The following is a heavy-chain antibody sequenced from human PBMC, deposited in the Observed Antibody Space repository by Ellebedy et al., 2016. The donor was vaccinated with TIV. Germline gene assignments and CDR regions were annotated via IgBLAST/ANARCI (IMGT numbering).Heavy chain of an antibody. Sequence: SETLSLTCSVSGGSMSSGNYCWSWIRQPPGQGLEWIGYIYSSGSAYYNPSLKNSRVTISVDTSKNQFSLKLSSVTAADTAVYYCARRPTELVSAALGGFDPWGQGSLVTVSS. D-gene: IGHD2-2*01. CDR1: GGSMSSGNYC. J-gene: IGHJ5*02. CDR2: IYSSGSA. V-gene: IGHV4-30-4*08. CDR3: ARRPTELVSAALGGFDP.